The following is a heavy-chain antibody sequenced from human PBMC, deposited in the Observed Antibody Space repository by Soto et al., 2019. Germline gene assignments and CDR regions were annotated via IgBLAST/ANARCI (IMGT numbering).Heavy chain of an antibody. D-gene: IGHD2-21*01. CDR1: GFTFDDDA. CDR3: ARGLITLDV. J-gene: IGHJ6*04. V-gene: IGHV3-49*03. CDR2: IRAKKYGGTS. Sequence: EEQLVESGGDFVQPGRSLRLSCTPSGFTFDDDAINWFRQAPGKGLEWVGFIRAKKYGGTSQYAASVKGRFTISRADSKNVASLEMNSLKIDVTALDFCARGLITLDVWGKGTTLIVSS.